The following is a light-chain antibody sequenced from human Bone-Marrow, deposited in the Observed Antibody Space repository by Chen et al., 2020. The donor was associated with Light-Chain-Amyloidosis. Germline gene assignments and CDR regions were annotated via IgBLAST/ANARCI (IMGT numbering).Light chain of an antibody. J-gene: IGKJ4*01. V-gene: IGKV3-11*01. Sequence: EIVLTQSPATLSLSPGERATLSCRASQSVSSYLAWYQQKPGQAPRLLIYDASNRATGIPARFSGSGSGTDFTLTISSLEPEDFAVYYCQQRSNWPPLFGGGIKVEIK. CDR2: DAS. CDR1: QSVSSY. CDR3: QQRSNWPPL.